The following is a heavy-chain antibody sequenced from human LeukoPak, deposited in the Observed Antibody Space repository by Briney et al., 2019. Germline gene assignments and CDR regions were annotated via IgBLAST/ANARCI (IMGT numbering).Heavy chain of an antibody. CDR1: GYSISNGYY. V-gene: IGHV4-38-2*01. CDR2: IYHSGST. D-gene: IGHD2-2*01. Sequence: SETLSLTCAVSGYSISNGYYWGWIRQPPGKGLEWIGSIYHSGSTYYNPSLKSRVTISVDTSKNQFSLKLSSGTAADTAVYYCASLVVVSTFDYWGQGTLVTVSS. CDR3: ASLVVVSTFDY. J-gene: IGHJ4*02.